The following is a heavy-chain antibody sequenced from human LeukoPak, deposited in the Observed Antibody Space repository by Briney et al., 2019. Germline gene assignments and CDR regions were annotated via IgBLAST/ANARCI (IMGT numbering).Heavy chain of an antibody. Sequence: SETLSLTCGVSGGSISSTNWWSWVRQPPGQGLEWIGEISLSGVTNYNPSLKSRVTMSLDRSKNHPSLTLTSVTAADTAVYYCSRESGAFSPFGYWGQGTLVTVSS. CDR1: GGSISSTNW. CDR2: ISLSGVT. D-gene: IGHD1-26*01. V-gene: IGHV4-4*02. J-gene: IGHJ4*02. CDR3: SRESGAFSPFGY.